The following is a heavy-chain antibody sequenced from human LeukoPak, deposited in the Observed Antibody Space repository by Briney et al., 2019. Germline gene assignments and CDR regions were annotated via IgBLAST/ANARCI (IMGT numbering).Heavy chain of an antibody. V-gene: IGHV3-21*01. D-gene: IGHD3-10*01. CDR2: ISSSSSYI. Sequence: GGSLRLSCAASGFTFSSYSMNWVRQAPGKGLEWVSSISSSSSYIYYADSVKCRFTISRDNAKNTLYPQMNSLRAEDTAVYYCARAPPSMVRGVIKHTYYFDYWGQGTLVTVSS. CDR1: GFTFSSYS. J-gene: IGHJ4*02. CDR3: ARAPPSMVRGVIKHTYYFDY.